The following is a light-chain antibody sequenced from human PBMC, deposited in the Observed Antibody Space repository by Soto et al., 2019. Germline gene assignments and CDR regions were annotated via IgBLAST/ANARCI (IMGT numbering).Light chain of an antibody. Sequence: QSALTQPASVSGSPGQSITISCTGTSSDVGGYNYVSWYQQHPGKAPKLMIYDVTNRPSGVSSRFSGSKSGNTASLTISGLQAEDEADYYCSSYTSSNTLVVFGGGTKDTVL. V-gene: IGLV2-14*03. CDR1: SSDVGGYNY. CDR2: DVT. CDR3: SSYTSSNTLVV. J-gene: IGLJ2*01.